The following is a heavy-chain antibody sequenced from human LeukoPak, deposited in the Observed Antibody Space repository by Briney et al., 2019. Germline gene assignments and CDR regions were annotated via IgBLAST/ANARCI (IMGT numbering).Heavy chain of an antibody. Sequence: PSETLSLTCTVSGGSISSYYWSWIRQPPGKGLEWIGYIYYSGSTNYNPSLKSRVTISVDTSKNQFSLKLSSVTAADTAVYYCARRVAGFSFDYWGQGTLVTVSS. CDR1: GGSISSYY. J-gene: IGHJ4*02. CDR3: ARRVAGFSFDY. V-gene: IGHV4-59*08. D-gene: IGHD3-9*01. CDR2: IYYSGST.